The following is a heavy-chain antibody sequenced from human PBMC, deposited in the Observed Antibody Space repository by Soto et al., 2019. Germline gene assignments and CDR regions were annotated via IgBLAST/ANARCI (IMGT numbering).Heavy chain of an antibody. CDR2: ISYSGST. D-gene: IGHD5-12*01. CDR1: GVSISSHGYF. CDR3: MNYNSGWKY. Sequence: QLQLQESGPGLVQPSETLSLTCTVSGVSISSHGYFWGWIRQPPGKGLEWIGMISYSGSTYYSPSLKTPVTRSADTSKNQLSLRLSSVTAADTAVFHCMNYNSGWKYWGQGTVVTVSS. J-gene: IGHJ4*02. V-gene: IGHV4-39*01.